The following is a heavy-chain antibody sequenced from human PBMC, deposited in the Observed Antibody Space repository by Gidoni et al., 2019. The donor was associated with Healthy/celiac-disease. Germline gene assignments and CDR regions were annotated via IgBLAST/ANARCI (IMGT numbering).Heavy chain of an antibody. CDR1: GLPFGSYA. D-gene: IGHD2-15*01. V-gene: IGHV3-23*01. CDR2: ISGSGGST. Sequence: EVQLLESGGGLVQPGGSLRLPCPASGLPFGSYALRWVRQAPGKGLEWVSAISGSGGSTYYADSVKGRFTISRDNSKNTLYLQMNRLRAEETAVYYCAKSGQIVLKCSGGSCYSDYWGQGTLVTVSS. J-gene: IGHJ4*02. CDR3: AKSGQIVLKCSGGSCYSDY.